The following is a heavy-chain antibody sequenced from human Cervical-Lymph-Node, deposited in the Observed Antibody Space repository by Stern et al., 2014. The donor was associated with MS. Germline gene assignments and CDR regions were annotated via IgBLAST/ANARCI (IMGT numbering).Heavy chain of an antibody. CDR1: GSTFTSHA. J-gene: IGHJ3*02. Sequence: QLAPSGAELTKPPAPAKVPCQASGSTFTSHALSWARQAPGQGPEWLGWISAYNGNTNYAQKLQGRVTMTTDTSTSTAYMELRSLRSDDTAVYYCARGLLGSENAFDIWGQGTMVTVSS. CDR3: ARGLLGSENAFDI. V-gene: IGHV1-18*01. CDR2: ISAYNGNT. D-gene: IGHD2-15*01.